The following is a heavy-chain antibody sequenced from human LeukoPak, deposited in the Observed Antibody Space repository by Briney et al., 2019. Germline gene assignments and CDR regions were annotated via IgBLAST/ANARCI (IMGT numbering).Heavy chain of an antibody. D-gene: IGHD2-2*01. V-gene: IGHV3-30-3*01. Sequence: GRSLRLSCAASGFTFSSYAMHWVRQAPGKGLEWVAVISYDGSNKYYADSVKGRFTISSDNSKNTLYLQTNSLRAEDTAVYYCAREELVPAATWPPYYYYGMDVWGQGTTVTVSS. J-gene: IGHJ6*02. CDR2: ISYDGSNK. CDR3: AREELVPAATWPPYYYYGMDV. CDR1: GFTFSSYA.